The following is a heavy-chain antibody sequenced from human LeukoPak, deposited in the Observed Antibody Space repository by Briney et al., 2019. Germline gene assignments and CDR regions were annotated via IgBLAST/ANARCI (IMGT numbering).Heavy chain of an antibody. CDR2: ISGSGGST. Sequence: GGSLRLICAASGFTFSSYALIWVRQAPGKELEWVSAISGSGGSTYYADSVKGRFTISRDNSKNTLYLQMNSLIAEAAAAYYCSKDRVTVPLDYWGKGTLVSVSS. D-gene: IGHD2-2*01. V-gene: IGHV3-23*01. CDR3: SKDRVTVPLDY. J-gene: IGHJ4*02. CDR1: GFTFSSYA.